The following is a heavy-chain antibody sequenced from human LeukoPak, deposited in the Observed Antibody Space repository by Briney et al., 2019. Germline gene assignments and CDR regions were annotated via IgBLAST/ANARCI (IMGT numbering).Heavy chain of an antibody. V-gene: IGHV3-21*01. Sequence: GGSLRLSCAASGFTFSSYSMDWVRQAPGKGLEWVSSISSSSSYIYYADSVKGRFTISRDNAKNSLYLQMDSLRAEDTAVYYCARERVGYSYGATCFDYWGQGTLVTVSS. CDR2: ISSSSSYI. CDR1: GFTFSSYS. CDR3: ARERVGYSYGATCFDY. D-gene: IGHD5-18*01. J-gene: IGHJ4*02.